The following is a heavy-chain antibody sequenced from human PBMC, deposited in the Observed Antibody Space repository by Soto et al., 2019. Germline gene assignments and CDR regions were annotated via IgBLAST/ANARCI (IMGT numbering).Heavy chain of an antibody. V-gene: IGHV3-21*01. CDR1: GFTFSSYS. D-gene: IGHD1-1*01. CDR2: ISSSSSYI. CDR3: ARPTGIYYYYMDV. J-gene: IGHJ6*03. Sequence: EVQLVESGGGLVKPGGSLRLSCAASGFTFSSYSMNWVRQAPGKGLEWVSSISSSSSYIYYADSVKGRFTISRDNAKNSRYLQMNSLRADDTAVYYCARPTGIYYYYMDVWGKGTTVTVSS.